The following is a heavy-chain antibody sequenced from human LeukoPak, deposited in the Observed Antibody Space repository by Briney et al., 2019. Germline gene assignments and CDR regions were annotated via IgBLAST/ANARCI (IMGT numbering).Heavy chain of an antibody. D-gene: IGHD1-26*01. Sequence: NSSETLSLTCTVSGGSISSSSYYWGWIRQPPGKGLEWIGSIYYSGSTYYNPSLKSRVTISVDTSKNQFSLKLSSVTAADTAVYYCARGVGELYYYYGMDVWGQGTTVTVSS. CDR1: GGSISSSSYY. J-gene: IGHJ6*02. CDR2: IYYSGST. CDR3: ARGVGELYYYYGMDV. V-gene: IGHV4-39*01.